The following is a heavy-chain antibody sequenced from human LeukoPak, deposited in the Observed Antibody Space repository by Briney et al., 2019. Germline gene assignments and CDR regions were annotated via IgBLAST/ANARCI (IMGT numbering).Heavy chain of an antibody. Sequence: GRSLRLSCAASGFTFSSYGMHWVRQAPGKGLEWVAVIWYDGSNKYYADSVKGRFTISRDNSKTTLYLQMNSLRAEDTAVYYCARDPAIFGVVMYYFDYWGQGTLVTVSS. D-gene: IGHD3-3*01. J-gene: IGHJ4*02. CDR2: IWYDGSNK. CDR1: GFTFSSYG. V-gene: IGHV3-33*01. CDR3: ARDPAIFGVVMYYFDY.